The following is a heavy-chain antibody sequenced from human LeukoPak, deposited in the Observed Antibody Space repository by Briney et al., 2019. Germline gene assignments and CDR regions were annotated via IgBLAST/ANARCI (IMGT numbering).Heavy chain of an antibody. Sequence: PSETLSLTCTVSGGSISSYYWSWIRQPPGKGLEWIGYIYYSGSTNYNPSLKSRVTISVDTSKNQFSLKLNSVTAADTAVYYCARITYYDFWSGPYWYFDLWGRGTLVTVSS. CDR3: ARITYYDFWSGPYWYFDL. V-gene: IGHV4-59*01. CDR1: GGSISSYY. D-gene: IGHD3-3*01. CDR2: IYYSGST. J-gene: IGHJ2*01.